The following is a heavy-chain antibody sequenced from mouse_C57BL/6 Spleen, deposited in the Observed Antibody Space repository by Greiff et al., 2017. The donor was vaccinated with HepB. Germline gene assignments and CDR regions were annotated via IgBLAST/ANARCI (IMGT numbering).Heavy chain of an antibody. D-gene: IGHD2-4*01. J-gene: IGHJ1*03. V-gene: IGHV3-6*01. Sequence: EVQLQQSGPGLVKPSQSLSLTCSVTGYSITSGYYWNWIRQFPGNKLEWMGYISYDGSNNYNPSLKNRISITRDTSKNQFFLKLNSVTTEDTATYYCAREGGLRHSYWYFDVWGTGTTVTVSS. CDR3: AREGGLRHSYWYFDV. CDR1: GYSITSGYY. CDR2: ISYDGSN.